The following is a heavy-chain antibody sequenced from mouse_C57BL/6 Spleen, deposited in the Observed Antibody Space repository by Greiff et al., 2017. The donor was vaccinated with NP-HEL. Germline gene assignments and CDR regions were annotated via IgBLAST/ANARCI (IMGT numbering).Heavy chain of an antibody. Sequence: VQLQQSGPELVKPGASVKIPCKASGYTFTDYNMDWVKQSHGKSLEWIGDINPNNGGTIYNQKFKGKATLTVDKSSSTAYMELRSLTSEDTAVYYCARFSMINHPFDYWGQGTTLTVSS. D-gene: IGHD2-4*01. V-gene: IGHV1-18*01. CDR3: ARFSMINHPFDY. J-gene: IGHJ2*01. CDR1: GYTFTDYN. CDR2: INPNNGGT.